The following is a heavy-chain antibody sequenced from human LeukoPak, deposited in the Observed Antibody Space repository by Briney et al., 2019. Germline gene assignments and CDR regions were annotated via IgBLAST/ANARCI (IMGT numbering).Heavy chain of an antibody. D-gene: IGHD1-14*01. CDR3: ARRGRIIRYYFDY. CDR1: GGSISPYY. Sequence: KTSETLSLTCTVSGGSISPYYWSWIRQSPGKGLEWIGYIYYSGNTYYNPSLKSRVTISVDTSKNQFSLKLSSVTAADTAVYYCARRGRIIRYYFDYWGQGTLVTVSS. V-gene: IGHV4-59*01. J-gene: IGHJ4*02. CDR2: IYYSGNT.